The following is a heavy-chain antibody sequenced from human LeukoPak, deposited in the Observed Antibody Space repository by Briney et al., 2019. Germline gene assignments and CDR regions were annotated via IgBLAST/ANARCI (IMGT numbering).Heavy chain of an antibody. CDR1: GFTFSSYA. CDR2: ISGSGGST. V-gene: IGHV3-23*01. D-gene: IGHD6-19*01. CDR3: AKDKGIAVAGTPPDY. Sequence: GGSLRLSCAASGFTFSSYAMSLVRQAPGKGLEWVSAISGSGGSTYYADSVKGRFTISRDNSKNTLYLHMNSLRAEDTAVYYCAKDKGIAVAGTPPDYWGQGTLVTVSS. J-gene: IGHJ4*02.